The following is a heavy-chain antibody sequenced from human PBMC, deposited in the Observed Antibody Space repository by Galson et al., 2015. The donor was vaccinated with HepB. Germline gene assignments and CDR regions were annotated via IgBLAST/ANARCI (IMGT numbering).Heavy chain of an antibody. V-gene: IGHV3-21*01. CDR1: GFTFSSFD. CDR2: ISGTSAYI. Sequence: SLRLSCAASGFTFSSFDMNWVRQAPGKGLEWVSSISGTSAYIYYAESVKGRFTISRDSAKNSLFLQMNSLRAEDTAVYYCARDRRGSAYDNWGQGTLVTVSS. J-gene: IGHJ4*02. D-gene: IGHD3-3*01. CDR3: ARDRRGSAYDN.